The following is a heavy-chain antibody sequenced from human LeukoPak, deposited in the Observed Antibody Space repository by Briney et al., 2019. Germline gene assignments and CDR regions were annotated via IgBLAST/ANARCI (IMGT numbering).Heavy chain of an antibody. Sequence: PGMSLRLSCAASGFTFSIYGMHWVRQAPGKGLEWVAVMVYDGRNKYYADSVKGRFTISRDNSKNTLYLRMNSLRAEDTAVYYCAKQGPPSAGTLLLGEWGQGTLVTVS. CDR2: MVYDGRNK. D-gene: IGHD1-1*01. V-gene: IGHV3-30*18. CDR1: GFTFSIYG. J-gene: IGHJ4*02. CDR3: AKQGPPSAGTLLLGE.